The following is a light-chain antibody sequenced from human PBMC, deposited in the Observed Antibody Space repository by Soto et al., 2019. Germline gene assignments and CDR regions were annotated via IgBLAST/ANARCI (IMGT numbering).Light chain of an antibody. Sequence: QSVLTQPPSVYGAPGQRVTISCTGSSSNIGAGYDVHWYQQLPGTAPKLLIYGNSNRPSGVPDRFSGSKSGTSASLGITGLQAEDEADYYCQSYDSSLSGWVFGGGTKLTVL. CDR3: QSYDSSLSGWV. CDR2: GNS. J-gene: IGLJ3*02. V-gene: IGLV1-40*01. CDR1: SSNIGAGYD.